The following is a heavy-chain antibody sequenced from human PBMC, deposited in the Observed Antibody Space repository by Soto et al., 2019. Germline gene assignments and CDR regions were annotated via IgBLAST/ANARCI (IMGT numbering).Heavy chain of an antibody. CDR1: GGTFSSYA. J-gene: IGHJ6*02. CDR2: IIPIFGTA. CDR3: ARDLISGTLSYYYYGRDV. V-gene: IGHV1-69*13. D-gene: IGHD1-1*01. Sequence: SVKVSCKASGGTFSSYAISWVRQAPGQGLEWMGGIIPIFGTANYAQKFQGRVTITADESTSTAYMELSSLRSEDTAVYYCARDLISGTLSYYYYGRDVWCQGTTVTVSS.